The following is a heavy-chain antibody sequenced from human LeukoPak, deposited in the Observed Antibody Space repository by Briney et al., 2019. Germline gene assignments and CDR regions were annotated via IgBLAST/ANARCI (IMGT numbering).Heavy chain of an antibody. CDR2: INTNTGNP. J-gene: IGHJ5*02. Sequence: ASVKVSCKASGYTFTSYAMNWVRQAPGQGLEWMGWINTNTGNPTYAQGFTGRFVFSLDTSVSTAYLQISSLKAEDTAVYYFARDQCSGGSCYGRWFDPWGQGTLVTVSS. V-gene: IGHV7-4-1*02. CDR3: ARDQCSGGSCYGRWFDP. D-gene: IGHD2-15*01. CDR1: GYTFTSYA.